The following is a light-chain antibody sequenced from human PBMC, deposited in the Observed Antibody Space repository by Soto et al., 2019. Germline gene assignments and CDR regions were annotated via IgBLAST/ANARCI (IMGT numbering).Light chain of an antibody. CDR1: QSISSW. J-gene: IGKJ1*01. CDR2: DGS. CDR3: QQYSSFSS. V-gene: IGKV1-5*01. Sequence: DIQMTQSPSTLSASVGDRVTITCRASQSISSWLAWYQQKPGKAPKFLIFDGSSLQSGVPSRFSGSGSGTEFTLTISSLQPDDFATYYCQQYSSFSSFGQGPRWIS.